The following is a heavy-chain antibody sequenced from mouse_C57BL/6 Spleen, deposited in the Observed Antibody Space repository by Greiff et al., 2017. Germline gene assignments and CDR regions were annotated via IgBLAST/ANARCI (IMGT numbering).Heavy chain of an antibody. CDR1: GFNFKGYS. Sequence: EVQLVESGAELVKPGASVKLSCTASGFNFKGYSMHWVKQRPEQGLEWIGRIDPADGETKYAPNFQGRSTITADTSSTTAYLQLSSLTSEDTAVYYCARRGDYWGQGTSVTVSA. CDR2: IDPADGET. V-gene: IGHV14-2*01. CDR3: ARRGDY. J-gene: IGHJ4*01.